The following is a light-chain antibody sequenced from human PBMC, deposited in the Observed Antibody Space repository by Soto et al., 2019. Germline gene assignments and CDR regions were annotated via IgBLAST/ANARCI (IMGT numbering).Light chain of an antibody. Sequence: DILMTQSPSSVSASVGDRVTITCRASQAISTWLAWYQQKPGKAPKLLIYAASNLQTGVPSRFSGSGSGTDFTLTISSLQPEDFATYYCQQANSFPRTFGQGTKVEIK. CDR2: AAS. V-gene: IGKV1D-12*01. CDR1: QAISTW. CDR3: QQANSFPRT. J-gene: IGKJ1*01.